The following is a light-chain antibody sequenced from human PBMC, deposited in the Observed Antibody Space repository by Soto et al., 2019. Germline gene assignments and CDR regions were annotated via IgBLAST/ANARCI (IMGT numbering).Light chain of an antibody. CDR3: QQYGSSPPIT. Sequence: SVLTQSPGTLSLSPGGRAPLSCRASPSVSSSYLAWYQQKPGQAPRLLIYGASSRATGIPDRFSGSGSGTDFTLTISRLEPEDFAVYYCQQYGSSPPITLGQGTRLEIK. J-gene: IGKJ5*01. CDR1: PSVSSSY. CDR2: GAS. V-gene: IGKV3-20*01.